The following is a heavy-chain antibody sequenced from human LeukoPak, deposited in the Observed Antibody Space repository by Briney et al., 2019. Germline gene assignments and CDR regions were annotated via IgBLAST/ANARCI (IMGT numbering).Heavy chain of an antibody. CDR2: IIPIFGTA. Sequence: GASVKVSCKASGGTFSSYAISWVRQAPGQGLEWMGGIIPIFGTANYAQKFQSRVTITADESTSTAYMELSSLRSEDTAVYCCARSPSPIVVVPAAIWWFDPWGQGTLVTVSS. CDR1: GGTFSSYA. CDR3: ARSPSPIVVVPAAIWWFDP. J-gene: IGHJ5*02. D-gene: IGHD2-2*01. V-gene: IGHV1-69*01.